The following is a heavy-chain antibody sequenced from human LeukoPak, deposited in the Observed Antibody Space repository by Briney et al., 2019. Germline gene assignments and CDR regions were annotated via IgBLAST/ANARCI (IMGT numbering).Heavy chain of an antibody. J-gene: IGHJ4*02. V-gene: IGHV1-8*03. CDR1: GYTFTNYH. CDR2: INPNNGDS. D-gene: IGHD6-25*01. CDR3: ARTTSFTASGYDY. Sequence: ASVKVSCKASGYTFTNYHINWVRQATGQGLEWMGWINPNNGDSGFAQKFQGRVTITRDTAMITAYMELSSLTSEDTAIYFCARTTSFTASGYDYWGQGTLVTVSS.